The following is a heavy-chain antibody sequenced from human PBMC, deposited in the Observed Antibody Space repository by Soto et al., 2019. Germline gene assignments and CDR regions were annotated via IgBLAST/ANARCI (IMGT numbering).Heavy chain of an antibody. J-gene: IGHJ6*02. D-gene: IGHD3-10*01. CDR1: GFTFSSYA. V-gene: IGHV3-23*01. Sequence: GGSLRLSCAASGFTFSSYAMSWVRQAPGKGLEWVSAISGSGGDKYYEDSVKGRFTISRDNSKNTLYLQMNSLRVEDTAVYYCAKDNRRHGSGKNYYYYGMDVWGQGTTVTVSS. CDR2: ISGSGGDK. CDR3: AKDNRRHGSGKNYYYYGMDV.